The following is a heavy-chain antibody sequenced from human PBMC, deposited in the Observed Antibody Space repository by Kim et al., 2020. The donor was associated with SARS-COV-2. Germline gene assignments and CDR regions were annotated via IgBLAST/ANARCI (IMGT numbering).Heavy chain of an antibody. D-gene: IGHD6-13*01. CDR3: AKGRGITAGDFDY. Sequence: YADSVEGRFTISRDNSKNTLYLQMNSLRAEDTAVYYCAKGRGITAGDFDYWGQGTLVTVSS. J-gene: IGHJ4*02. V-gene: IGHV3-23*01.